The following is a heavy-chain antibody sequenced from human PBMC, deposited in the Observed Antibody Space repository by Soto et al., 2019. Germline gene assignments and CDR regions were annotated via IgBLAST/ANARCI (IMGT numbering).Heavy chain of an antibody. CDR3: ARGDRGAFDL. CDR2: IHSDGSST. D-gene: IGHD2-21*02. Sequence: EVRLVESEGGLVQPRGSLSLSCAASGFTFSYYWMHWVRQAPGQGLLWVSRIHSDGSSTTYADSVKGRFTISRDNAKNTVSLQMNSLRVEDTGVYFCARGDRGAFDLWSQGTMVTVSS. CDR1: GFTFSYYW. J-gene: IGHJ3*01. V-gene: IGHV3-74*01.